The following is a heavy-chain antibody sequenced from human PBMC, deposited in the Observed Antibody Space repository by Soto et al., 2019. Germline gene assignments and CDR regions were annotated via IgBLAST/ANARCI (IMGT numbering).Heavy chain of an antibody. CDR2: ISYDGSNK. CDR3: VKDGSSGWPYYYGLDV. D-gene: IGHD6-19*01. V-gene: IGHV3-30*18. Sequence: QVQLVETGGGVVQPGRSLRLSCAASGFTFSSYGMHWVRQAPGKELEWVAVISYDGSNKYYADSVKGRFTISRDNSKNTLSLQMSSLRAEDTAVYYCVKDGSSGWPYYYGLDVWGQGTTVTVSS. CDR1: GFTFSSYG. J-gene: IGHJ6*02.